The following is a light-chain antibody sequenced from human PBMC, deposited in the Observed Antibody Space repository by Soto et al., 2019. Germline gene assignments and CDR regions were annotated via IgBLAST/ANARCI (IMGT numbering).Light chain of an antibody. CDR2: DVS. CDR1: SSDIGRYTY. Sequence: QYALTQPASVSGSPGQSITISCSGTSSDIGRYTYVSWYQQHPGKAPKHMIYDVSDRPSGVSNRFSGSKSGNTASLTISGLQTEDEADYYCSSYTSSSALVVCVNGTKLTVL. CDR3: SSYTSSSALVV. J-gene: IGLJ1*01. V-gene: IGLV2-14*03.